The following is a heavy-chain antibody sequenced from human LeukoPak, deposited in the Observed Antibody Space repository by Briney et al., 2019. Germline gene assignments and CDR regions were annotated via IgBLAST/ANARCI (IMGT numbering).Heavy chain of an antibody. D-gene: IGHD2-2*01. Sequence: PGESLKISCKGSGYSFTSYWISWVRQMPGKGLEWMGRIDPSDSYTNYSPSFQGHVTISADKSISTAYLQWSSLKASDTAMYYCARDYYSSTSCYGGAYCYYGMDVWGQGTTVTVSS. CDR2: IDPSDSYT. J-gene: IGHJ6*02. CDR3: ARDYYSSTSCYGGAYCYYGMDV. V-gene: IGHV5-10-1*01. CDR1: GYSFTSYW.